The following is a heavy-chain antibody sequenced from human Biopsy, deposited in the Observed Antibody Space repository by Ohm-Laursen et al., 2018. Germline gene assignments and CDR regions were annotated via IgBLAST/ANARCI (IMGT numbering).Heavy chain of an antibody. CDR3: ARDLPSPYYYAMDV. CDR1: GASITSYY. V-gene: IGHV4-4*07. J-gene: IGHJ6*02. CDR2: TYKGGNT. Sequence: SETLSLTCTVSGASITSYYWSWIRQPAGKGLEWIGHTYKGGNTNHNPSLKSRVSMSVDTSKNQLSLTLGSVTAADTAVYYCARDLPSPYYYAMDVWGQGTTVTVSS.